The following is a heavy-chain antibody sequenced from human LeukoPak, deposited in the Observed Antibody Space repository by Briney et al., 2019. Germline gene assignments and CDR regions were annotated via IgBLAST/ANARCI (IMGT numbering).Heavy chain of an antibody. CDR1: GGSISSYY. J-gene: IGHJ4*02. V-gene: IGHV4-59*01. Sequence: PSETLSLTCTVSGGSISSYYWSWIRQPPGKGVERIGCSHYTGSSTYNPSLKSRVTMSVDTSNNLFSLKLRSVTASDTAVYYCARDKYNYHDYWGQGTRVTVSS. D-gene: IGHD1-1*01. CDR2: SHYTGSS. CDR3: ARDKYNYHDY.